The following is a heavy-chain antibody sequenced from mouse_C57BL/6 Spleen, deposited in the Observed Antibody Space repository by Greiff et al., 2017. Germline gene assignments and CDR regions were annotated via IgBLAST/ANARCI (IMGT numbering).Heavy chain of an antibody. J-gene: IGHJ2*01. V-gene: IGHV1-80*01. D-gene: IGHD2-5*01. CDR3: VTGNSNPLDY. CDR1: GYAFSSYW. CDR2: IYPGDGDT. Sequence: VKLVESGAELVKPGASVKISCKASGYAFSSYWMNWVKQRPGKGLEWIGQIYPGDGDTNYNGKFKGKATLTADKSSSTAYMQLSSLTSEDSAVYFCVTGNSNPLDYWGQGTTLTVSS.